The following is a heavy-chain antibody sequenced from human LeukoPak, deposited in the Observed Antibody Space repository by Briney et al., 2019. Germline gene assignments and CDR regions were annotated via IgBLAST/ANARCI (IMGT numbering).Heavy chain of an antibody. CDR1: GFTFSNNG. Sequence: PGGSRGPSGAGSGFTFSNNGMHWFGQAQGKGLKWVAGIWYDGSTYYTDSVKGRITISRDNSKNTLYLQMNTLGAEDTAVYYCARDRTTILSSFDIWGQGTMVTVSS. D-gene: IGHD3-9*01. J-gene: IGHJ3*02. V-gene: IGHV3-33*01. CDR2: IWYDGST. CDR3: ARDRTTILSSFDI.